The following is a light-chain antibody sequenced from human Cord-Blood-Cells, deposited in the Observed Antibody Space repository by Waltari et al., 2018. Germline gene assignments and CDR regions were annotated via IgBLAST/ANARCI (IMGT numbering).Light chain of an antibody. J-gene: IGKJ2*01. CDR3: QQRSNWPYT. Sequence: EIVLTPSPAPLSLSPGERATPSCRASQSVRSYLAWYQQKPGQAPRLLIYDASNRATGIPARFSGSGSGTDFTLTISSLEPEDFAVYYCQQRSNWPYTFGQGTKLEIK. V-gene: IGKV3-11*01. CDR2: DAS. CDR1: QSVRSY.